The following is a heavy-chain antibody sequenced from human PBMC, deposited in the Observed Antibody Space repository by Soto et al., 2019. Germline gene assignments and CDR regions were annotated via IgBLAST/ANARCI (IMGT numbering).Heavy chain of an antibody. CDR1: GGTFSSYA. CDR3: ARLGLVYYYYGMDV. D-gene: IGHD5-12*01. J-gene: IGHJ6*02. V-gene: IGHV1-69*13. Sequence: SSVKVSCKSSGGTFSSYAISWLRQAPGQGLEWMGGILPIFGTTNYGQKFQGRVTITADESRSTAYMELSSLRSADPAVYYCARLGLVYYYYGMDVWGQATKVTVSS. CDR2: ILPIFGTT.